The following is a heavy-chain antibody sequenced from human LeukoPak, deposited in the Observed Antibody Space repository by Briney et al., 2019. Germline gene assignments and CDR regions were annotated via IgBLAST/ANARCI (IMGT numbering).Heavy chain of an antibody. J-gene: IGHJ1*01. V-gene: IGHV3-9*01. CDR1: GFTFSSYA. CDR3: AKDIRPSLNSGYFQH. CDR2: ISWNSGSI. D-gene: IGHD1-26*01. Sequence: GGSLRLSCAASGFTFSSYAMSWVRQAPGKGLEWVSGISWNSGSIGYADSVKGRFTISRDNAKNSLYLQMNSLRAEDTALYYCAKDIRPSLNSGYFQHWGQGTLVTVSS.